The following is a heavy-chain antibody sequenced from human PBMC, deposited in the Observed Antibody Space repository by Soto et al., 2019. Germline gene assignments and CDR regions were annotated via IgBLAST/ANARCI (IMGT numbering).Heavy chain of an antibody. CDR2: VSSYNGNT. J-gene: IGHJ4*02. Sequence: QVQLVQSGPEVKKPGASVTVSCKTSGYTFTDHGIDWVRQAPGQGLEWVGLVSSYNGNTNYAYNLKDRVIMTTDASTSTAYMELRGLRSDETAVYYCAREVEGSYSPADFWGQVTPVTVSS. V-gene: IGHV1-18*01. CDR1: GYTFTDHG. D-gene: IGHD3-10*01. CDR3: AREVEGSYSPADF.